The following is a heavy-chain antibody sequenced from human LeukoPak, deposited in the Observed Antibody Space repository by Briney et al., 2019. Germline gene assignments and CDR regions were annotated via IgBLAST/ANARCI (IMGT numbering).Heavy chain of an antibody. CDR3: ARSKAHLSTSWYGNWSDP. Sequence: PSETLSLTCTVSGGSISSGDYYWSWIRQPPGKGLEWIGYIYYSGSTYYNPSLKSRVTISVDTSKNQFSLKLSSVTAADTAVYYCARSKAHLSTSWYGNWSDPWGQGTLVTVSS. D-gene: IGHD2-2*01. CDR2: IYYSGST. CDR1: GGSISSGDYY. V-gene: IGHV4-30-4*01. J-gene: IGHJ5*02.